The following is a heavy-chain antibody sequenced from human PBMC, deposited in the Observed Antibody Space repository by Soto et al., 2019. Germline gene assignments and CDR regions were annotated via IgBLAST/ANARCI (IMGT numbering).Heavy chain of an antibody. J-gene: IGHJ4*02. V-gene: IGHV5-51*01. CDR2: IYPGDSDT. D-gene: IGHD1-26*01. Sequence: GESLKISCKGSGYSFTSYWIGWVRQMPGKGLEWMGIIYPGDSDTRYSPSFQGQVTISADKSINTVFLQWNSLKASDTAMYYCARRCSGCSLFDLWGQGMLVTVSS. CDR3: ARRCSGCSLFDL. CDR1: GYSFTSYW.